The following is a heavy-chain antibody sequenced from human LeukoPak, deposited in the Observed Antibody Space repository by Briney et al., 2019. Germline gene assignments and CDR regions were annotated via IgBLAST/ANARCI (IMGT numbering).Heavy chain of an antibody. J-gene: IGHJ5*02. CDR1: GGSLSGYY. Sequence: PSETLSLTCAVYGGSLSGYYWSWIRQPPGKGLEWIGEINHSGGTNYNPSLKSRVTMSVDTSKNQFSLKLSSVTAADTAVYYCARGPTAGFDPWGQGTLVTVSS. CDR3: ARGPTAGFDP. V-gene: IGHV4-34*01. D-gene: IGHD4-17*01. CDR2: INHSGGT.